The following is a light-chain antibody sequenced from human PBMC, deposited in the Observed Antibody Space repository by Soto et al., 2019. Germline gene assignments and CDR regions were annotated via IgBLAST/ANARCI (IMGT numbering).Light chain of an antibody. CDR3: QQYNNWPPMYT. V-gene: IGKV3-15*01. J-gene: IGKJ2*01. CDR2: GAS. Sequence: EIVMTQSPATLSVSPGERATISCRASQSVSSNLAWYQQKPGQAPRLLIYGASTRATGIPARFSGSGSGTEFTLTISSLQSVDFAVYHCQQYNNWPPMYTFGQGTKLEIK. CDR1: QSVSSN.